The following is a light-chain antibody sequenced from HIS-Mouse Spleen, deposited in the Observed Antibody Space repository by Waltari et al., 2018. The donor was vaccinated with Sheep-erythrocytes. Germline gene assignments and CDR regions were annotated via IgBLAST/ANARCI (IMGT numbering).Light chain of an antibody. CDR3: CSYAGSSTPWV. V-gene: IGLV2-23*01. CDR1: SSDVGSYNL. J-gene: IGLJ3*02. Sequence: QSALTQPASVSGSPGQSITISCTGTSSDVGSYNLVSWYQQHPGKAPKLMIYEGSTRPSWVSNRFSGSKSVNTASLTISGLQAADEADYYCCSYAGSSTPWVFGGGTKLTVL. CDR2: EGS.